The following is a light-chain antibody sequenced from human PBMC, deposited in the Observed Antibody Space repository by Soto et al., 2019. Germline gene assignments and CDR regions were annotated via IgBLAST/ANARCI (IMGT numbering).Light chain of an antibody. V-gene: IGKV1-5*01. CDR1: QSIGRW. Sequence: DIQMTQSPSTLSASVGDRVTITCRASQSIGRWLAWYQQKPGKAPKLLIYDASTLESGVPSRFSGSGSGTEFTLTISSLQPDDFATYYCQQVYSFPLTFGGGTKVDIK. CDR2: DAS. CDR3: QQVYSFPLT. J-gene: IGKJ4*01.